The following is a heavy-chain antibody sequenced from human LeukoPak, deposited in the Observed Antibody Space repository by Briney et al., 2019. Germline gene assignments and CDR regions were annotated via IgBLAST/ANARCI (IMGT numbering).Heavy chain of an antibody. CDR2: INHSGST. CDR3: ARGSSHGSGSYSDY. Sequence: SETLSLTCAVYGGSFSGYYWSWIRQPPGKGLEWIGEINHSGSTNYNPSLKSRVTISVDKSKNQFSLKLSSVTAADTAVYYCARGSSHGSGSYSDYWGQGTLVTVSS. D-gene: IGHD3-10*01. V-gene: IGHV4-34*01. CDR1: GGSFSGYY. J-gene: IGHJ4*02.